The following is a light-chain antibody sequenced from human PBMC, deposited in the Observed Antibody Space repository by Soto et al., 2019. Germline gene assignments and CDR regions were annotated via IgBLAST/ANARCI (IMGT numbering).Light chain of an antibody. J-gene: IGKJ1*01. CDR3: QQSHNTPQT. CDR1: QTITNY. V-gene: IGKV1-39*01. Sequence: DIQMTQSPSSLSASVGDRVTITCRASQTITNYLNWYQQQSGKAPKLLIYDTDTLQSGVPSRLRGSGSGTDDTLTISSLQPEDFATYYCQQSHNTPQTFGQGTKVDLK. CDR2: DTD.